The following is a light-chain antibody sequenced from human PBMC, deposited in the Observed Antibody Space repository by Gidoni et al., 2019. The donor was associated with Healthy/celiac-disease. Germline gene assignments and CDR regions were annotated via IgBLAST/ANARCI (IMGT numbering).Light chain of an antibody. J-gene: IGKJ1*01. CDR1: QSISSY. Sequence: QITPSPPSLSASVGDRVTITCRASQSISSYLNWYQQKPGKAPKLLIYAASSLQSGVPSRFSGSGSGTDFTLTISSLQPEDFATYYCQQSYSTPQTFGQGTKVEIK. V-gene: IGKV1-39*01. CDR3: QQSYSTPQT. CDR2: AAS.